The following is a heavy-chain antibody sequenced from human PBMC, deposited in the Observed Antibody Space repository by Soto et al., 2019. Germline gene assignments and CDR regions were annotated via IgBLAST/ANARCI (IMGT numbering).Heavy chain of an antibody. CDR2: IFYTGST. J-gene: IGHJ4*02. CDR1: GGSIHDYY. CDR3: ARVNRGAFDH. V-gene: IGHV4-59*01. Sequence: QVQLQESGPGLVKPSQTLSLTCTVSGGSIHDYYWVWIRQPPGKGLEWIGSIFYTGSTDYNPSLKNRVTLSLATSKNQFSLNLSSGTAADTAVYYCARVNRGAFDHWGQGALVTVSS.